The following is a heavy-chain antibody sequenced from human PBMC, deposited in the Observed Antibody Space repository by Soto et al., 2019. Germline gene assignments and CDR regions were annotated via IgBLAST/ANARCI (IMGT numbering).Heavy chain of an antibody. CDR3: TTATSYYDFWSGYPDYYYGMDV. J-gene: IGHJ6*02. CDR1: GFTFSNAW. V-gene: IGHV3-15*07. CDR2: IKSKTDGGTT. Sequence: TGGSLRLSCAASGFTFSNAWMNWVRQAPGKGLEWVGRIKSKTDGGTTDYAAPVKGRFTISRDDSKNTLYLQMNSLKTEDTAVYYCTTATSYYDFWSGYPDYYYGMDVWGQGTTVTVSS. D-gene: IGHD3-3*01.